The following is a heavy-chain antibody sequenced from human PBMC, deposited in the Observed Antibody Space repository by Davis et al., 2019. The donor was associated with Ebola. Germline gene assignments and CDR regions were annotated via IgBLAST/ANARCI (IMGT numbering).Heavy chain of an antibody. J-gene: IGHJ5*02. D-gene: IGHD1-26*01. CDR1: GGSFSGYY. CDR3: ARDSLVVGATITTFDP. CDR2: IYYSGST. Sequence: MPSETLSLTCAVYGGSFSGYYWSWIRQPPGKGLEWIGYIYYSGSTNYNPSLKSRVTISVDTSKNQFSLKLSSVTAADTAVYYCARDSLVVGATITTFDPWGQGTLVTVSS. V-gene: IGHV4-59*01.